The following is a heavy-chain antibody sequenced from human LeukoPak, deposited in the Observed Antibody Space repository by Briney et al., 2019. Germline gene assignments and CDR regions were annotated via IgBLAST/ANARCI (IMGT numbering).Heavy chain of an antibody. CDR2: ISGSGGST. Sequence: GGSLRLSCAASGFTFSNYAMTWVRQAPGKGLEWVSSISGSGGSTYYADSVKGRFTISRDNSKNTLYLQMNSLRAEDTAVYYCARGLYYYDSSGYSYLDYWGQGTLVTVSS. CDR3: ARGLYYYDSSGYSYLDY. V-gene: IGHV3-23*01. CDR1: GFTFSNYA. D-gene: IGHD3-22*01. J-gene: IGHJ4*02.